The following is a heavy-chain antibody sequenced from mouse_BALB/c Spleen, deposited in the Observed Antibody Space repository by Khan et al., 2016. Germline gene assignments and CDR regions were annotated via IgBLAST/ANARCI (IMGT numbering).Heavy chain of an antibody. V-gene: IGHV9-3-1*01. CDR2: INTNTGET. D-gene: IGHD1-1*01. J-gene: IGHJ2*01. CDR1: GYTFTNFG. Sequence: QIQLVQSGPELKKPGETVKISCKASGYTFTNFGINWVRQAPGKGLEWMDWINTNTGETTYADDFKGRFAFSLETSASTAYLQLNNLKNEDTARFFCGTGITTVIVTRRHYWGQGTTLTVSS. CDR3: GTGITTVIVTRRHY.